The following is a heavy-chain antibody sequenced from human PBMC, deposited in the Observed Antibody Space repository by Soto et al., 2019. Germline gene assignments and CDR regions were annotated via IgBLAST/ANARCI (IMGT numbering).Heavy chain of an antibody. J-gene: IGHJ6*02. Sequence: ASVKVSCKVSGYTLTELSMHWVRQAPGKGLEWMGGFDPEDGETIYAQKFQGRVTMTEDTSTDTAYMELSSLRSEDTAVYYCATGSGSYTRLKDLIYYYYGMDVWGQGTTVTVSS. D-gene: IGHD3-10*01. CDR3: ATGSGSYTRLKDLIYYYYGMDV. CDR1: GYTLTELS. V-gene: IGHV1-24*01. CDR2: FDPEDGET.